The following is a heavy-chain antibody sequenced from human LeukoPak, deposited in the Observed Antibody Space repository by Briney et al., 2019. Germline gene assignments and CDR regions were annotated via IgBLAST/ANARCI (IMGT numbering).Heavy chain of an antibody. CDR2: ISAYNGNT. CDR1: GYTFTSYG. V-gene: IGHV1-18*01. Sequence: ASVKVPCKASGYTFTSYGISWVRQAPGQGLEWMGWISAYNGNTNYAQKLQGRVTMTTDTSTSTAYMELRSLRSDDTAVYYCARDTLLGMVRGVHDAFDIWGQGTMVTVSS. D-gene: IGHD3-10*01. J-gene: IGHJ3*02. CDR3: ARDTLLGMVRGVHDAFDI.